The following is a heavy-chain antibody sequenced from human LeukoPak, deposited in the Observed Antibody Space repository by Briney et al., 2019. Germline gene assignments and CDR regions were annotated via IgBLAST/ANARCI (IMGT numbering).Heavy chain of an antibody. CDR3: ARTLRVWFGELPTPNFDY. V-gene: IGHV3-48*03. Sequence: GGSLRLSCAASGFTFSSYEMNWVRQAPGKGLEWVSYISSSGSTIYYADSVKGRFTISRDNAQNSLYLQMNSLRAEDTAVYYCARTLRVWFGELPTPNFDYWGQGTLVTVSS. CDR2: ISSSGSTI. J-gene: IGHJ4*02. D-gene: IGHD3-10*01. CDR1: GFTFSSYE.